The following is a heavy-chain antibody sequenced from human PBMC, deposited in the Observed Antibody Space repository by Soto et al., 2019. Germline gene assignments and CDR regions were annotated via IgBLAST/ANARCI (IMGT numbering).Heavy chain of an antibody. CDR3: ARRYGAAVEI. Sequence: SETLSLTCTVSGGPISSYYWRCIHQPPGKGPEWSGYNYYSGSTNYNPSLKSRVTISVDTSKNQFSLKLSYVTAAETPAYYYARRYGAAVEIRGQGTMVTVS. CDR2: NYYSGST. CDR1: GGPISSYY. V-gene: IGHV4-59*08. D-gene: IGHD4-17*01. J-gene: IGHJ3*02.